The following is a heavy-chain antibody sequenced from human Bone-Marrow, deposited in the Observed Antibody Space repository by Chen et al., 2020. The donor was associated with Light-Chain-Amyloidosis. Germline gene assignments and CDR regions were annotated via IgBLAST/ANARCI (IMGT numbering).Heavy chain of an antibody. CDR3: ARDWAAAGPDY. CDR1: GYTFTTYA. Sequence: QVQPVQSGAEVKKPGASVKVSCKASGYTFTTYAMHWVRQAPGQSLEWMGWINAGNGNTKYSQKFQDRVTITRDTSASTAYMELSSLRSEDTAVYYCARDWAAAGPDYWGQGTLVTVSS. D-gene: IGHD6-13*01. CDR2: INAGNGNT. V-gene: IGHV1-3*01. J-gene: IGHJ4*02.